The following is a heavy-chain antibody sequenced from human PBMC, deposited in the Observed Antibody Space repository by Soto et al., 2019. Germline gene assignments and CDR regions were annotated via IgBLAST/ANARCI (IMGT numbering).Heavy chain of an antibody. CDR1: GSAFGSYA. V-gene: IGHV3-30*18. CDR2: KYFQGRDK. Sequence: QVQLVESGGGVVQPGRSLRFPGAASGSAFGSYAIHWFGQAPGRGLEGLAVKYFQGRDKNYADSVKGRFTISRDSSNNTVSLQMSSLRPEDTAVYYCAKDLTSYCTNGFCHPSDGGQYYYGMDVWGQGTTVTVSS. D-gene: IGHD2-8*01. J-gene: IGHJ6*02. CDR3: AKDLTSYCTNGFCHPSDGGQYYYGMDV.